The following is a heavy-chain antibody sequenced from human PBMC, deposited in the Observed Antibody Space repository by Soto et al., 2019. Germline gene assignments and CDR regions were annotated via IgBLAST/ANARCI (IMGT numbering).Heavy chain of an antibody. J-gene: IGHJ5*02. CDR1: GFTFSSYW. Sequence: GGSLRLSCAASGFTFSSYWMHWVRQAPGKGLVWVSRINSDGSSTSYADSVKGRFTISRDNAKNTLYLQMNSLRAEDTAVYYCARGFEQYCGGDCYTYNWSDPWGQGTLVTVSS. CDR3: ARGFEQYCGGDCYTYNWSDP. CDR2: INSDGSST. D-gene: IGHD2-21*02. V-gene: IGHV3-74*01.